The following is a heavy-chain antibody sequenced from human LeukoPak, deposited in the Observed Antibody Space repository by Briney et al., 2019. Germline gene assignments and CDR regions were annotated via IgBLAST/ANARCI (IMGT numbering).Heavy chain of an antibody. CDR3: ARGAPRNYDFWSGPFDY. Sequence: GGSLRLSCAASGFTFSSYEMNWVRQAPGKRLEWVALISYDGSNKCYADSVKGRFTISRDNSKNTLYLQMNSLRGEDTAVYYCARGAPRNYDFWSGPFDYWGQGSLVTVSS. J-gene: IGHJ4*02. V-gene: IGHV3-30-3*01. CDR2: ISYDGSNK. CDR1: GFTFSSYE. D-gene: IGHD3-3*01.